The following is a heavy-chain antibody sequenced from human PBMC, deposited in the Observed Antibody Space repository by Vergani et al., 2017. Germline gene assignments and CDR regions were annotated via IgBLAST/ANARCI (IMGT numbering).Heavy chain of an antibody. D-gene: IGHD2-2*01. CDR1: GYTFTSYG. Sequence: QVQLVQSGAEVKKPGASVKVSCKASGYTFTSYGISWVRQAPGQGLEWMGWISAYNGNTNYAQKLQGRVTMTTDISTSTAYMELRSLRSDDTAVCYCASARVPRRGIDYYYGMDVWGQGTTVTVSS. V-gene: IGHV1-18*01. J-gene: IGHJ6*02. CDR2: ISAYNGNT. CDR3: ASARVPRRGIDYYYGMDV.